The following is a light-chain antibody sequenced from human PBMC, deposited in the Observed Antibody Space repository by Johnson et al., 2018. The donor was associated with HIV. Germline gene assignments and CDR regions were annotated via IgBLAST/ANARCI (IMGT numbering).Light chain of an antibody. V-gene: IGLV1-51*01. J-gene: IGLJ1*01. CDR1: NSNIGSNY. CDR3: GTWDSGLSGGLYL. Sequence: QSVLTQPPSVSAAPGQKVTISCSGSNSNIGSNYVSWYQQLPGTAPKLLIYDNNKRPSGIPDRFSGSKSGTSATLGITGLQTGDEADYYCGTWDSGLSGGLYLVGPGTKVTVL. CDR2: DNN.